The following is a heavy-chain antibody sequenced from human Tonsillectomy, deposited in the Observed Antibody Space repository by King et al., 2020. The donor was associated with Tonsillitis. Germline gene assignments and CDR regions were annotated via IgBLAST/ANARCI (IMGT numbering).Heavy chain of an antibody. CDR3: ASYAYTFWTSIG. CDR2: ISYSGST. D-gene: IGHD3/OR15-3a*01. V-gene: IGHV4-31*03. CDR1: GASISNGDYY. Sequence: VQLQESGPGLVKPSQTLSLTCTVSGASISNGDYYWSWIRQHPGKGLEWIGYISYSGSTYYDPSLQSRVTMSVDTSKNQFSLKRSSVAAADSAVYYCASYAYTFWTSIGWGQGTLVTVSS. J-gene: IGHJ4*02.